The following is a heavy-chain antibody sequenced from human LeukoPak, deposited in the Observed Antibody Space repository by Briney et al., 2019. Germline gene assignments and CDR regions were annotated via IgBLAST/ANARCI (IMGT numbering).Heavy chain of an antibody. Sequence: PGGSLRLSCAASGFTFDDCGMNWVRQAPGKGLEWVSGINWNGGSTGYADSLKGRFTISRDNAKNSLYLQMNSLRAEDTAFYYCARASSLSRRAFDIWGQGTMVTVSS. CDR3: ARASSLSRRAFDI. D-gene: IGHD1-26*01. J-gene: IGHJ3*02. V-gene: IGHV3-20*04. CDR2: INWNGGST. CDR1: GFTFDDCG.